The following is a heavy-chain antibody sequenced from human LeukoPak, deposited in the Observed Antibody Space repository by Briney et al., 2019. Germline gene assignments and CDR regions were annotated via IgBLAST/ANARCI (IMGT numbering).Heavy chain of an antibody. Sequence: ASVKVSCKASGYSFSNYGLNWVRQAPGQRLEWMGWINAGNGNTKYSQKFQGRVTITRDTSASTAYMELSSLRSEDTAVYYCARESPYYDYVWGSPSYNWFDPWGQGTLVTVSS. V-gene: IGHV1-3*01. CDR1: GYSFSNYG. CDR3: ARESPYYDYVWGSPSYNWFDP. J-gene: IGHJ5*02. D-gene: IGHD3-16*01. CDR2: INAGNGNT.